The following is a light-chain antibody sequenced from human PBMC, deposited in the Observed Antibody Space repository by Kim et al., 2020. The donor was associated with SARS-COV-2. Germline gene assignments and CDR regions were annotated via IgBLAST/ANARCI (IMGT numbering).Light chain of an antibody. CDR3: QQYGTSFL. CDR2: GAS. V-gene: IGKV3-20*01. Sequence: EIVLTQSPGTLSLSPGESATLSCRATQSVNNNYLAWYQHKPGLAPRLLVYGASTRATGIPDRFSGSGSGTDFTLTISRLEPEDFAVYFCQQYGTSFLFGGGTKLEI. J-gene: IGKJ4*01. CDR1: QSVNNNY.